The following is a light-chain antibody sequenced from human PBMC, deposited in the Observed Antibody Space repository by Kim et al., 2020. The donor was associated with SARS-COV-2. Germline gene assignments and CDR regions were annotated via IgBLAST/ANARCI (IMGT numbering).Light chain of an antibody. CDR2: DVS. J-gene: IGLJ2*01. CDR3: CSYAGNYGVG. Sequence: QSALTQPRSVSGSPGQSVTISCTGTSSDVGGYNYVSWYQQHPGKAPKLMIYDVSKRPSGVPDRFSGSKSGNTASLTISGLQAEDEADYYCCSYAGNYGVGFGGGTQLNVL. CDR1: SSDVGGYNY. V-gene: IGLV2-11*01.